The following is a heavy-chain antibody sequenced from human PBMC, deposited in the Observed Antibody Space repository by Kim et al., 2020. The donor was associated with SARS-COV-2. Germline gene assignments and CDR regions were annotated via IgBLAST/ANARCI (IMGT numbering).Heavy chain of an antibody. CDR2: ISWDGGST. Sequence: GGSLRLSCAASGFTFDDYTMHWVRQAPGKGLEWVSLISWDGGSTYYADSVKGRFTISRDNSTNSLYLQMNSLRTEDTALYYCVRGSFGAFYICGQGTMVT. D-gene: IGHD3-10*01. V-gene: IGHV3-43*01. CDR1: GFTFDDYT. J-gene: IGHJ3*02. CDR3: VRGSFGAFYI.